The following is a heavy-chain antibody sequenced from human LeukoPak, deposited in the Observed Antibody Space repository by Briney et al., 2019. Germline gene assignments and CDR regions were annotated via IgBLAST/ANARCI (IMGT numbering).Heavy chain of an antibody. J-gene: IGHJ6*03. CDR3: ARGLWDIVVVSASRAYYYYMDV. D-gene: IGHD2-2*01. CDR1: GDSVSTNSAA. CDR2: TYYRSKLHN. Sequence: SQTLSLTCAISGDSVSTNSAAWNWIRQSPSGGLEWLGRTYYRSKLHNDYAVSVKGQITFNADTSKNQFSLQLKSVTPEDTAVYYCARGLWDIVVVSASRAYYYYMDVWGKGTTVTVS. V-gene: IGHV6-1*01.